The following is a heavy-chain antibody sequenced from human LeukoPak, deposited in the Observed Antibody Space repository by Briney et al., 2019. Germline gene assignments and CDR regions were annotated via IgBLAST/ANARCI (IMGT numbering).Heavy chain of an antibody. J-gene: IGHJ4*02. Sequence: PGGSLRLSCAASGFTFSSYTMSWVRQAPGEGLEWLSAINNRGSSTYYAGSVKDRFTISRDNSENTLYLQMNSLTVDDTAVYFCAKERQTGDYFTSDYWGQGTLVIVSS. CDR3: AKERQTGDYFTSDY. CDR2: INNRGSST. D-gene: IGHD4-17*01. V-gene: IGHV3-23*01. CDR1: GFTFSSYT.